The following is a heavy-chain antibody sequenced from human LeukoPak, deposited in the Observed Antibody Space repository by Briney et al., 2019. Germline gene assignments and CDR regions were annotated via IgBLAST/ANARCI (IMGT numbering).Heavy chain of an antibody. CDR2: INPNSGGT. Sequence: ASVKVSCKASGYAFTGYYMHWVRQAPGQGLEWMGWINPNSGGTNYAQKLQGRVTMTTDTSTSTAYMELRSLRSDDTAVYYCVFDYYDSSGYQGYFDYWGQGTLVTVSS. J-gene: IGHJ4*02. D-gene: IGHD3-22*01. V-gene: IGHV1-2*02. CDR3: VFDYYDSSGYQGYFDY. CDR1: GYAFTGYY.